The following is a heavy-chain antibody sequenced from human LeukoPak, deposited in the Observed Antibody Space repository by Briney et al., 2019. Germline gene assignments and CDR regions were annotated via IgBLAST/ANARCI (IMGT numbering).Heavy chain of an antibody. CDR2: ISGSGGST. J-gene: IGHJ4*02. V-gene: IGHV3-23*01. CDR1: GSTFSSYA. D-gene: IGHD6-19*01. Sequence: GGSLRLSCAASGSTFSSYAMSWVRQAPGKGLEWVSAISGSGGSTYYADSVKGRFTISRDNSKNTLYLQMNSLRAEDTAVYYCAKGRSEGGWLYFDYWGQGTLVTVSS. CDR3: AKGRSEGGWLYFDY.